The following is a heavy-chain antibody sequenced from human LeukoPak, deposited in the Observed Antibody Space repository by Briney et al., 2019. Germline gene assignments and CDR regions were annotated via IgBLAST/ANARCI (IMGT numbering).Heavy chain of an antibody. Sequence: GGSLRLPCAASGFTFSSYAMTWVRQAPGKGLEWVSAISGSGGSTYYADSVKGRFTISRDNSKNTLYLQMNSLRAEDTAVYYCAKDKFCSGGSCYYDYWGQGTLVTVSS. CDR2: ISGSGGST. J-gene: IGHJ4*02. D-gene: IGHD2-15*01. V-gene: IGHV3-23*01. CDR3: AKDKFCSGGSCYYDY. CDR1: GFTFSSYA.